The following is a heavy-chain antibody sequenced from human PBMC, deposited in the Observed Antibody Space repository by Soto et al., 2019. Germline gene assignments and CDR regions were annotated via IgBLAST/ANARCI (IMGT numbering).Heavy chain of an antibody. CDR3: ARGPSNIATTGPWLDP. V-gene: IGHV1-18*04. J-gene: IGHJ5*02. Sequence: ASVKVSCKASGYTFTSYGISWVRQAPGQGLEWMGWISAYNGNTNYAQKFQDRLIMTTDTSTSTAYMELRSLTSDDTAVYYCARGPSNIATTGPWLDPWGQGPLVTVSS. CDR2: ISAYNGNT. D-gene: IGHD1-26*01. CDR1: GYTFTSYG.